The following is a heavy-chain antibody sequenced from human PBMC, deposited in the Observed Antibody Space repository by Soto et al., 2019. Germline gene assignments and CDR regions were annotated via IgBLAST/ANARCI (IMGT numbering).Heavy chain of an antibody. CDR1: GGSISSGGYY. J-gene: IGHJ4*02. CDR2: IYYSGST. V-gene: IGHV4-31*03. Sequence: SETLSLTCTVSGGSISSGGYYWSWIRQHPGKGLGWIGYIYYSGSTYYNPSLKSRVTISVDTSKNQFSLKLSSVTAADTAVYYCARVIRDIVVVPAALGFDYWGQGTLVTVS. CDR3: ARVIRDIVVVPAALGFDY. D-gene: IGHD2-2*01.